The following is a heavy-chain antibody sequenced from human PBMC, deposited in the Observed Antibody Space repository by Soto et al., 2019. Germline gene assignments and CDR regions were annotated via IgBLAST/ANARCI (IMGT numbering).Heavy chain of an antibody. CDR1: GGSISSYY. V-gene: IGHV4-59*01. CDR3: ARLDYGDYV. CDR2: IYYSGST. D-gene: IGHD4-17*01. Sequence: PSETLSLTCTVSGGSISSYYWSWIRQPPGKGLEWIGYIYYSGSTNYNPSLKSRVTISVDTSKNQFSLKLSSVTAADTAVYYCARLDYGDYVWGQGTLVTVSS. J-gene: IGHJ4*02.